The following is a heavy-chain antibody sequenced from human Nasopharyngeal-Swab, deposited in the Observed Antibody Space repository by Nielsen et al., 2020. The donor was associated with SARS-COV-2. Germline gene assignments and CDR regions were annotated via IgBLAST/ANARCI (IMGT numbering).Heavy chain of an antibody. Sequence: WIRQPPGKGLEWVAVISYDGSNKYYADSVKGRFTISRDNSKNTLYLQMNSLRAEGTAVYYCARVSSSSTTNWFDPWGQGTLVTVSS. V-gene: IGHV3-30*03. J-gene: IGHJ5*02. CDR2: ISYDGSNK. CDR3: ARVSSSSTTNWFDP. D-gene: IGHD6-6*01.